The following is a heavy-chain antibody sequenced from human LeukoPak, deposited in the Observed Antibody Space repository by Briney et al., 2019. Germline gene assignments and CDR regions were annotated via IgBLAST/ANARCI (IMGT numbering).Heavy chain of an antibody. Sequence: PSETRSLTCTVSGGSISSYYWSWIRQPPGKGLEWIGYIYYSGSTNYNPSLKSRVTISVDTSKNQFSLKLSSVTAADTAVYYCARSSTGSYFDYWGQGTLVTVSS. CDR3: ARSSTGSYFDY. J-gene: IGHJ4*02. V-gene: IGHV4-59*01. D-gene: IGHD3-3*02. CDR1: GGSISSYY. CDR2: IYYSGST.